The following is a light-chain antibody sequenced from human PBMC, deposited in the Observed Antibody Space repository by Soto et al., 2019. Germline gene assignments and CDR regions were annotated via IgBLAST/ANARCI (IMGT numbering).Light chain of an antibody. CDR2: EVN. V-gene: IGLV2-8*01. J-gene: IGLJ2*01. CDR1: SSAVAGYNY. CDR3: SSYTGSNDVV. Sequence: QSAVTHPPSASWSPGQSVTISCTGTSSAVAGYNYVSWYQQHPGKAPKLMIYEVNKRPSGVPDRFSGSKSGTTASLTVSGLQAEDEADYYCSSYTGSNDVVFSGGTKVTVL.